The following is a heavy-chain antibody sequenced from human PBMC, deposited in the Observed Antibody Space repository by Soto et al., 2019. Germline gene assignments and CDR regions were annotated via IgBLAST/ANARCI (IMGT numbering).Heavy chain of an antibody. Sequence: QVQLVQSGGEVKQPGSSVKVSCTISGGTFDSFTISWVRQAPGQGFEWMGGIIPVSGVPSYSRHFQGRITITADASTRTAYMDLSGLKFEDTAVYFCARDSRTATLDFWGQGTLVSVS. V-gene: IGHV1-69*01. J-gene: IGHJ4*02. D-gene: IGHD2-2*01. CDR2: IIPVSGVP. CDR1: GGTFDSFT. CDR3: ARDSRTATLDF.